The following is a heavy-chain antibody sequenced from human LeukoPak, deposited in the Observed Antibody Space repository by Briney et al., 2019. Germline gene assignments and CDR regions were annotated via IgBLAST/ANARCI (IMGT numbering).Heavy chain of an antibody. CDR2: IYYSGST. J-gene: IGHJ4*02. CDR3: ARDSSTNYDFWSGYSPRGFDY. V-gene: IGHV4-59*01. D-gene: IGHD3-3*01. CDR1: GGSISSYY. Sequence: TSETLSLTCTVSGGSISSYYWSWIRQPPGKGLEWFGYIYYSGSTNYNPSLKSRVTISVDTSKNQFSLKLSSVTAADTAVYYCARDSSTNYDFWSGYSPRGFDYWGQGTLVTVSS.